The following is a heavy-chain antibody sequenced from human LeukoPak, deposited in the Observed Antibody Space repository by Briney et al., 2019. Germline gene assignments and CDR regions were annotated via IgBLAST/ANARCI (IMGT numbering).Heavy chain of an antibody. CDR3: ARLKWFGELSWFDP. CDR2: IYSGGST. CDR1: GFTVSSNY. J-gene: IGHJ5*02. D-gene: IGHD3-10*01. Sequence: GGSLRLSCAASGFTVSSNYMSWVRQAPGKGLEWVSVIYSGGSTYYADSVKGRFTISRYNSKNTLYLQMNSLRAEDTAVYYCARLKWFGELSWFDPWGQGTLVTVSS. V-gene: IGHV3-53*04.